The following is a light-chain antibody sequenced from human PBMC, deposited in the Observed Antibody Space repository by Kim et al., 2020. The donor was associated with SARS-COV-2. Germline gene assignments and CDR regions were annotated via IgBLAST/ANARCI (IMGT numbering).Light chain of an antibody. V-gene: IGLV3-1*01. J-gene: IGLJ2*01. CDR2: QDN. CDR3: QAWDSSTGV. CDR1: KLGDKY. Sequence: SYELTQPPSVSVSPGQTASITCSGDKLGDKYAWYQQKPGQSPVLVMYQDNKRPSGIPERFSGSNSGNTATLTISGTQAMDEADYYCQAWDSSTGVFGGGTQLTVL.